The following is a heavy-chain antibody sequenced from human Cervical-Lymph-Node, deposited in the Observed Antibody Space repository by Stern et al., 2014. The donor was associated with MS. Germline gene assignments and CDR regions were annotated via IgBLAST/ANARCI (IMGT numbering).Heavy chain of an antibody. V-gene: IGHV1-69*09. J-gene: IGHJ5*02. CDR3: ARGIVTNRPASTLHNLFDP. D-gene: IGHD4-17*01. Sequence: QVQLGQSGAEVKKPGSSVNVSCKPSGGKLSSSFAVSWVRQAPGQGLEWMGRIIPIIGLANYAQKFQTRLTITADKSTSTVYMELSSLTSEDTALYYCARGIVTNRPASTLHNLFDPWGQGTLVTVSS. CDR1: GGKLSSSFA. CDR2: IIPIIGLA.